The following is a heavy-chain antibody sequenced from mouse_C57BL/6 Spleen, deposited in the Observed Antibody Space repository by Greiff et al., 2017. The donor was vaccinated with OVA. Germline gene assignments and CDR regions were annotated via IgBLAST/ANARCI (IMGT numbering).Heavy chain of an antibody. CDR2: ISDGGSYT. V-gene: IGHV5-4*01. CDR1: GFTFSSYA. Sequence: EVMLVESGGGLVKPGGSLKLSCAASGFTFSSYAMSWVRQTPDKRLEWVATISDGGSYTYYPDNVKGRFTISRDNAKNNLYLQMSHLKSEDTAMYYCARDGDPREAFDYWGQGTTLTVSS. CDR3: ARDGDPREAFDY. D-gene: IGHD3-3*01. J-gene: IGHJ2*01.